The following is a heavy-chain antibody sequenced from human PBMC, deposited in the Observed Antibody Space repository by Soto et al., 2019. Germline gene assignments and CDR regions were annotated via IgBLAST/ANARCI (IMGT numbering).Heavy chain of an antibody. J-gene: IGHJ6*02. V-gene: IGHV3-7*03. D-gene: IGHD6-13*01. CDR2: IKQDGSEK. Sequence: EVQLVESGGGLVQPGGSLRLSCAASGFTFSSYWMSWVRQAPGKGLEWVASIKQDGSEKYYVDSVKGRFTISRDNAKNSLYLQMNSLRAEDTAVYFCARPAAGGYYGMDVWGQGTTVTVSS. CDR3: ARPAAGGYYGMDV. CDR1: GFTFSSYW.